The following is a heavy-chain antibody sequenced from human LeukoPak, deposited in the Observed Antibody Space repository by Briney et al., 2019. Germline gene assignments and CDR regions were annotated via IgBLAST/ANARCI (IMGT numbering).Heavy chain of an antibody. CDR2: ISAYNGNT. CDR1: GYTFISYG. Sequence: GASVKVSCKASGYTFISYGISWVRQAPGQGLEWMGWISAYNGNTNYAQKVQGRVTMTTDTSTSTAYMELRSLRSDDTAVYYCARERITMFRGYFDYWGQGTLVTVSP. V-gene: IGHV1-18*01. D-gene: IGHD3-10*01. CDR3: ARERITMFRGYFDY. J-gene: IGHJ4*02.